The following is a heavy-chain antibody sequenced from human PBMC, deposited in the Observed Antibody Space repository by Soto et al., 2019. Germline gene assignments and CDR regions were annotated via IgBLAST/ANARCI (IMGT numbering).Heavy chain of an antibody. J-gene: IGHJ6*02. V-gene: IGHV4-59*01. CDR1: GGSISNYY. D-gene: IGHD6-19*01. CDR2: IYYSGST. CDR3: ERDKVDIGVSGTHYYYGMDV. Sequence: QVQLQESGPGLVKPSETLSLTCTVSGGSISNYYWSWIRQPPGKGLEWIGYIYYSGSTNYNPSRKSRVTMSVDTSKNQFSRTLSSGTSADTAVDSCERDKVDIGVSGTHYYYGMDVWGQGTTVTVSS.